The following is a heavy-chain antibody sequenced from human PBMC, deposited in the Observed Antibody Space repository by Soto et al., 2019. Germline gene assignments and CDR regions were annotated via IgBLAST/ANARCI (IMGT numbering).Heavy chain of an antibody. D-gene: IGHD3-22*01. CDR3: ARDRVESGYPEYFQH. J-gene: IGHJ1*01. V-gene: IGHV3-53*01. CDR2: IYSGGST. CDR1: GFTLSSNY. Sequence: PGGSLRLSCAASGFTLSSNYMSWVRQAPGKGLEWVSVIYSGGSTYHEDSVKGRFTISRDNSKNTLYLQMNSLRAEDTAVYYCARDRVESGYPEYFQHWGQGTLVTVSS.